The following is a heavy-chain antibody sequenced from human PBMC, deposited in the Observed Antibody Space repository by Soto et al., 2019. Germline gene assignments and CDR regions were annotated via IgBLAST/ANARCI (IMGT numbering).Heavy chain of an antibody. J-gene: IGHJ6*02. CDR3: ARYSNNWFQTEGMDV. Sequence: SETLSLTGTVSVDSITTYYWSWIRQPAGKGLEWIGRIDASGNTNYDPSINSRVTMSIDTSKKQFSLKLTSVTAADTAIYYCARYSNNWFQTEGMDVWGQGTRVTVSS. CDR1: VDSITTYY. CDR2: IDASGNT. V-gene: IGHV4-4*07. D-gene: IGHD6-13*01.